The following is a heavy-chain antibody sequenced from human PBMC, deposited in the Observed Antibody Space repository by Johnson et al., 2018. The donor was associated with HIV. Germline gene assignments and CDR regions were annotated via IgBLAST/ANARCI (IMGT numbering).Heavy chain of an antibody. CDR1: GFTFSSYG. D-gene: IGHD4/OR15-4a*01. V-gene: IGHV3-30*02. Sequence: QEKLVESGGGLVQPGRSLRLSCAASGFTFSSYGMHWVRQAPGKGLEWVAFIRYDGTNKYYADSVKGRFTVSRDNSKNTLYVEMNSLRVEDTAVYYCARDRFSAFDYDPGAFDIWGQGTMVTVSS. J-gene: IGHJ3*02. CDR3: ARDRFSAFDYDPGAFDI. CDR2: IRYDGTNK.